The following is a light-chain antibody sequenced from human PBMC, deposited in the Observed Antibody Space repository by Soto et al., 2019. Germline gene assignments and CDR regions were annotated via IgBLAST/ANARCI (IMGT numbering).Light chain of an antibody. J-gene: IGLJ2*01. CDR1: SSDVGSYNR. CDR2: EVS. CDR3: SSSTSSSTLV. Sequence: QSALTQPPSVSGSPGQSVTISFTGTSSDVGSYNRVSWYQQPPGTAPKLMIYEVSNRPSGVPDRVSGSKTGNTASLTISGLQAEDEAEYYCSSSTSSSTLVFGGGTKLTVL. V-gene: IGLV2-18*02.